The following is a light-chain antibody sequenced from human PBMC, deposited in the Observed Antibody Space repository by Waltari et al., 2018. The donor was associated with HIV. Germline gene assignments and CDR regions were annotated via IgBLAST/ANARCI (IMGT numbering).Light chain of an antibody. Sequence: EIVMTQSPATLSVSPGESATLSCRASQNVNRDLAWYQQTPGQAPRLLSFSTSTRSFGVPARFSGSGFGTEFTLTISSLQSEDFAVYYCQQYHGETPMYSFGQGTKVEIK. CDR2: STS. CDR3: QQYHGETPMYS. CDR1: QNVNRD. J-gene: IGKJ2*03. V-gene: IGKV3-15*01.